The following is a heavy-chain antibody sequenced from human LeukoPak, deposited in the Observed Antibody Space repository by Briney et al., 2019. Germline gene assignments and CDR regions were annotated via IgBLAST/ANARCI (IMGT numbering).Heavy chain of an antibody. CDR1: GGSISSGDYY. CDR2: IYYSGST. CDR3: ARDRPFYSSRFTWGAGGLYDY. J-gene: IGHJ4*02. V-gene: IGHV4-30-4*01. D-gene: IGHD6-13*01. Sequence: SETLSLTCTVSGGSISSGDYYWSWIRQPPGKGLEWIGYIYYSGSTYYNPSLKSRVTISVDTSKNQFSLKLSSVTAADTAVYYCARDRPFYSSRFTWGAGGLYDYWGQGTLVTVSS.